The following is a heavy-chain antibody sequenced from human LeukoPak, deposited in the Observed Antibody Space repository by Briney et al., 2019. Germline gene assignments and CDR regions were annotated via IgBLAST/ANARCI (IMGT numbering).Heavy chain of an antibody. D-gene: IGHD2-15*01. CDR3: ARLDYCSGDSCYLGYFDY. CDR1: GGSISSSSSY. Sequence: SSETLSLTCTVSGGSISSSSSYWGWIRQPPGEGLEWIGSVYYSGSAYYNPSLKSRVTISVDTSKNQFSLKLTSVTAADTAVYYCARLDYCSGDSCYLGYFDYWGQGTLVTVSS. CDR2: VYYSGSA. V-gene: IGHV4-39*01. J-gene: IGHJ4*02.